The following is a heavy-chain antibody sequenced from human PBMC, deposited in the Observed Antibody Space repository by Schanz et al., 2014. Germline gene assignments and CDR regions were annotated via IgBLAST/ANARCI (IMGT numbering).Heavy chain of an antibody. J-gene: IGHJ5*01. V-gene: IGHV3-30*18. Sequence: QVHLVESGGGVVQPGRSLRLSCAASGFTFSSYGMHWVRQAPGKGLEWVAVTSTDGTKTYYAASVRGRFTISRDDSKSTLHLQMNSLRAEDTALYYCAKDVYRGYYSVSADSWGQGTLVSVSS. CDR2: TSTDGTKT. CDR1: GFTFSSYG. CDR3: AKDVYRGYYSVSADS. D-gene: IGHD5-12*01.